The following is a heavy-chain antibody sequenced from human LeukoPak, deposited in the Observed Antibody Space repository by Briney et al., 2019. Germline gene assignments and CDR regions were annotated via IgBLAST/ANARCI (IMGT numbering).Heavy chain of an antibody. CDR1: GFTFSIYA. CDR2: IGGRGGST. J-gene: IGHJ6*02. Sequence: PGGSLRLSCAASGFTFSIYAMTWVRQAPGKGLEWVSGIGGRGGSTYYADSVKGRFTISRDNSKNTLYLQMDSLRAEDTAVYYCARESDYDYVWGSYRYQGMDVWGQGTTVTVSS. D-gene: IGHD3-16*02. V-gene: IGHV3-23*01. CDR3: ARESDYDYVWGSYRYQGMDV.